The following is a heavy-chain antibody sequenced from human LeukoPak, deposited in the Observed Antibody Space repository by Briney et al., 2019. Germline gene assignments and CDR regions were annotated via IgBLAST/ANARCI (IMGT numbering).Heavy chain of an antibody. D-gene: IGHD6-13*01. V-gene: IGHV4-38-2*02. Sequence: PSETLSLTCTVSGYSISSGYYWGWIRQPPGKGLEWIGSMHHSGSTYYNPSLKSRVTISLDTSKNQFSLKLSSVTAADTAVYYCARVGKPTSVSWFPYYFDYWGQGTLVTVSS. CDR2: MHHSGST. J-gene: IGHJ4*02. CDR3: ARVGKPTSVSWFPYYFDY. CDR1: GYSISSGYY.